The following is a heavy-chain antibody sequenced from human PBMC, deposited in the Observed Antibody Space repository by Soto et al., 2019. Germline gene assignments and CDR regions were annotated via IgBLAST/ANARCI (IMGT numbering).Heavy chain of an antibody. Sequence: GGSLRLSCAASGFTFSSYWMHWVRQAPGKGLEWVSSISSSSSYIYYADSVKGRFTISRDNAKNSLYLQMNSLRAEDTAVYYCARDQPGYSYGYGLGYWGQGTLVTVS. V-gene: IGHV3-21*01. CDR2: ISSSSSYI. D-gene: IGHD5-18*01. J-gene: IGHJ4*02. CDR1: GFTFSSYW. CDR3: ARDQPGYSYGYGLGY.